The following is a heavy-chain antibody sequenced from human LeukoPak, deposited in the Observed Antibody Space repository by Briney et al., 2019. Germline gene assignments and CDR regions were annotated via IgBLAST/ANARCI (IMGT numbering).Heavy chain of an antibody. D-gene: IGHD2-21*02. J-gene: IGHJ4*02. CDR1: GYTFTGYY. CDR3: ARDMEILAYCGGDCYSAHDY. Sequence: GASVKVSCKASGYTFTGYYMHWVRQAPGQGLEWMGWINPNSGGTNYAQKFQGRVTMTRDTSISTAYMELSRLRSDDTAVYYCARDMEILAYCGGDCYSAHDYWGQGTLVTVSS. CDR2: INPNSGGT. V-gene: IGHV1-2*02.